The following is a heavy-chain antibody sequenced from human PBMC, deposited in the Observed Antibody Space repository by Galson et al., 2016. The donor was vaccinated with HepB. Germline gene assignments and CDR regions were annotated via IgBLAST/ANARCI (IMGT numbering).Heavy chain of an antibody. CDR3: AKCAVYSTGWCNSLDP. CDR1: ELSIISSA. CDR2: IRAGGGDT. Sequence: SLRLSCAVSELSIISSAMSWVRQAPGKGLEWVSSIRAGGGDTYYPDSVKGRFTTSRDMSKNTLYLQMGSPRAEDTAVYYCAKCAVYSTGWCNSLDPWGQGTLVIVSS. J-gene: IGHJ5*02. D-gene: IGHD6-19*01. V-gene: IGHV3-23*01.